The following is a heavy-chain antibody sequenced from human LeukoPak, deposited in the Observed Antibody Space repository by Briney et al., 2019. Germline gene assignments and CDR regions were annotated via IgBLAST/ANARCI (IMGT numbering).Heavy chain of an antibody. CDR1: GFTFSSYA. Sequence: GGSLRLSCAASGFTFSSYAMSWVRQAPGKGLEWVPAISGSGGSTYYADSVKGRFTISRDNSKNTLYLQMNSLRAEDTAVYYCAKDLVVVPAAIPAYYYYMDVWGKGTTVTVSS. J-gene: IGHJ6*03. V-gene: IGHV3-23*01. CDR3: AKDLVVVPAAIPAYYYYMDV. CDR2: ISGSGGST. D-gene: IGHD2-2*01.